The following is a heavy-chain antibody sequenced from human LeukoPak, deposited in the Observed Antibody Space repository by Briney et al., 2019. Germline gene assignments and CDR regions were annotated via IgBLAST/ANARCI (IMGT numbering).Heavy chain of an antibody. CDR1: GYTFTGYY. V-gene: IGHV1-46*01. D-gene: IGHD3-10*01. Sequence: ASVKVSCKASGYTFTGYYMHWVRQAPGQGLEWMGIINPSGGSPTYTQKFQGRVTMTRDTSTNTVYMELSSLRSEDTAVYYCARGLGSDSYYGSWGQGTLVTVSS. CDR2: INPSGGSP. J-gene: IGHJ5*02. CDR3: ARGLGSDSYYGS.